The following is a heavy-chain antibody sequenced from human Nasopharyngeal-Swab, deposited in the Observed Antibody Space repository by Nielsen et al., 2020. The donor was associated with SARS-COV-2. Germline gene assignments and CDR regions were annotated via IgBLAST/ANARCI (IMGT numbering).Heavy chain of an antibody. D-gene: IGHD3-10*01. CDR3: ARDRGDLRKYNCDS. CDR1: GGSVSSVGYY. J-gene: IGHJ4*02. V-gene: IGHV4-61*08. Sequence: SETLSLTCSVSGGSVSSVGYYWNWIRQPPGRPLEWLGYIYHDGGTNYNPSLMGRVIMSVDTSKNQFSLRLTSVSTAGTAVYYCARDRGDLRKYNCDSWGQGTLVTVSS. CDR2: IYHDGGT.